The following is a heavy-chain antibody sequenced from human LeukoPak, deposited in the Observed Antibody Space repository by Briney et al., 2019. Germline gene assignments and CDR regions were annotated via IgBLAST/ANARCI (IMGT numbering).Heavy chain of an antibody. J-gene: IGHJ4*02. D-gene: IGHD2-21*01. CDR2: IYPGDSDT. Sequence: GESLQISCKGSGYSFTTYWIGWVRQMPGKGLEWMGIIYPGDSDTRYSPSFQGQVTISADKSISTAYLQWSSLKASDTAMYYCARQEATIGGAFDYWGQGTLVTVSS. CDR1: GYSFTTYW. CDR3: ARQEATIGGAFDY. V-gene: IGHV5-51*01.